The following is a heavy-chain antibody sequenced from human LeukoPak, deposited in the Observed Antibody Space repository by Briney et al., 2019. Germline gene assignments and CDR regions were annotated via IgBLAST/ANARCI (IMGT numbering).Heavy chain of an antibody. CDR1: GGTFSSYA. CDR2: IIPIFGTA. Sequence: ASVKVSCKASGGTFSSYAISWVRQAPGQGLEWMGGIIPIFGTANYAQKFQGRVTITADESTSTAHMELSSLRSEDTAVYYCASRDGYNQELGYWGQGTLVTVSS. D-gene: IGHD5-24*01. V-gene: IGHV1-69*13. CDR3: ASRDGYNQELGY. J-gene: IGHJ4*02.